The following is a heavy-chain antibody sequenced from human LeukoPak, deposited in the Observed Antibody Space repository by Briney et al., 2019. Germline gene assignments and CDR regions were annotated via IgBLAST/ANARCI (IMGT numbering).Heavy chain of an antibody. V-gene: IGHV3-23*01. D-gene: IGHD5-24*01. J-gene: IGHJ4*02. CDR2: ISGSGGST. CDR1: GFSFRTYA. CDR3: AKSKDGYNLVFDY. Sequence: GGSLRLSCAASGFSFRTYAMTWVRQTPGQGLEWVSSISGSGGSTYYADSVKGRFTISRDNSKNTLYLQMNSLRAEDTAVYYCAKSKDGYNLVFDYWGQGTLVTVSS.